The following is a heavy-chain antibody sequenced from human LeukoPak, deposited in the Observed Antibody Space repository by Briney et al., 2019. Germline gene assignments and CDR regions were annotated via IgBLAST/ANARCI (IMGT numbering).Heavy chain of an antibody. CDR3: ARRRSSVNSWRDYYYYMDV. CDR2: LYHSGST. CDR1: GYSLSSGYY. D-gene: IGHD4-23*01. V-gene: IGHV4-38-2*02. Sequence: PSETLSLTCTVSGYSLSSGYYWGGVRQPPGKGREWIANLYHSGSTYYNPSLKSRVTISVETSKNQFSLKLSSVTAADTAVYYCARRRSSVNSWRDYYYYMDVWGKGTTVTISS. J-gene: IGHJ6*03.